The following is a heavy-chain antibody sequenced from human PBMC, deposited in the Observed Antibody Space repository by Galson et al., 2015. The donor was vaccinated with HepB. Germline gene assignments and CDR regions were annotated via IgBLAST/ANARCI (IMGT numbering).Heavy chain of an antibody. CDR3: ARQYYYDSSGYYAPFDY. V-gene: IGHV3-33*01. CDR2: LWYDGGNK. D-gene: IGHD3-22*01. J-gene: IGHJ4*02. CDR1: GFAFSSYG. Sequence: SPRLSCAASGFAFSSYGMHWVRPAPGKGLGWGAVLWYDGGNKYYADSVKGRFTISRDNSKNTLYLQMNSLRAGDTAVYYCARQYYYDSSGYYAPFDYWGQGTLVTVSS.